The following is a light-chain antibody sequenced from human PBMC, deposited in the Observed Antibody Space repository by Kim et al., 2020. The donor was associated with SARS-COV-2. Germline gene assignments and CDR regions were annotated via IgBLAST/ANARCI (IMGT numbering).Light chain of an antibody. CDR2: GAS. CDR1: QTITNRY. V-gene: IGKV3-20*01. CDR3: RQYGDSLRT. J-gene: IGKJ1*01. Sequence: EIVLTQSPGTLSLSPGEGATLSCRASQTITNRYLAWYQQKPGQAPRLLIYGASSRATGIPDRFSGSGSGTDFTLTISRLEPEDFGVYYCRQYGDSLRTFGQGTKVDIK.